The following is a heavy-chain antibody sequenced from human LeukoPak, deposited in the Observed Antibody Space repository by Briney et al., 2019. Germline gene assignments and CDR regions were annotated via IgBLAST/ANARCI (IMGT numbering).Heavy chain of an antibody. D-gene: IGHD3-3*01. CDR3: ARGPIMGYYDFWSGLVAFDY. Sequence: GGSLRLSCAASGFTFSSYWMHWVRQAPGKGLVWVSRINSDGSTTNYADSVKGRFTISRDNAKNSLYLQMNSLRAEDTAVYYCARGPIMGYYDFWSGLVAFDYWGQGTLVTVSS. CDR1: GFTFSSYW. J-gene: IGHJ4*02. V-gene: IGHV3-74*01. CDR2: INSDGSTT.